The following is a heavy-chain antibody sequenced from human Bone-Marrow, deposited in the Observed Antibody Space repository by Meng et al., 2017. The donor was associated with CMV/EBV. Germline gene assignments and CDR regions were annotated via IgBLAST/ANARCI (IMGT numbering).Heavy chain of an antibody. Sequence: SYAISWVRQAPGQGLEWMGGIIPIFGTANYAQKFQGRVTITADKSTSTAYMELSSLRSEDTAVYYCARGELLDYYDSSGYYPQYFQHWGQGTLVTVSS. CDR1: SYA. V-gene: IGHV1-69*06. CDR3: ARGELLDYYDSSGYYPQYFQH. J-gene: IGHJ1*01. D-gene: IGHD3-22*01. CDR2: IIPIFGTA.